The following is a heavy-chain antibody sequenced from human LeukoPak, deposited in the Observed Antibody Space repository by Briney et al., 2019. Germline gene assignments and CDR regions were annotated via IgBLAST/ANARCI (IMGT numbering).Heavy chain of an antibody. D-gene: IGHD3-9*01. CDR2: MNPNSGNT. V-gene: IGHV1-8*01. CDR1: GSTFTSYD. CDR3: ALSPYFDWSNDY. J-gene: IGHJ4*02. Sequence: ASVKVSCTSSGSTFTSYDINWERQATGQGLERMGWMNPNSGNTGYAQKVPGRGTMTRHTSKSTAYMELSTLRSEDMAVYYCALSPYFDWSNDYWGQGTLVTVSS.